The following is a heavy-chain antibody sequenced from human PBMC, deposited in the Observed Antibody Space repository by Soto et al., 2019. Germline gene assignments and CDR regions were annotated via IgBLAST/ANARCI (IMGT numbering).Heavy chain of an antibody. V-gene: IGHV3-23*01. CDR1: GFTFSNYA. Sequence: EVQLLESVGGLVQPGGSLRLSCAASGFTFSNYAMTWVRQAPGKGLEWVATIGGSRGVTFYAGSVKGRFIISRDNSKNTLYLQMSSLRPEDTAVYYCTKDTGYCSGGRCYSTPYYYYYYGMDAWGQGTTVTVSS. J-gene: IGHJ6*02. CDR3: TKDTGYCSGGRCYSTPYYYYYYGMDA. CDR2: IGGSRGVT. D-gene: IGHD2-15*01.